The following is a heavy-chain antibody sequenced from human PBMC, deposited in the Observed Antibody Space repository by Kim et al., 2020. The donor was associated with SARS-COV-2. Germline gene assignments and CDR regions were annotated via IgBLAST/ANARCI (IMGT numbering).Heavy chain of an antibody. Sequence: ASVKVSCKASGYTFTSYYMHWVRQAPGQGLEWMGIINPSGGSTSYAQKFQGRVTMTRDTSTSTVYMELSSLRSEDTAVYYCARDQTYCGGDCYPFFDYWGQGTLVTVSS. CDR3: ARDQTYCGGDCYPFFDY. J-gene: IGHJ4*02. D-gene: IGHD2-21*02. V-gene: IGHV1-46*01. CDR2: INPSGGST. CDR1: GYTFTSYY.